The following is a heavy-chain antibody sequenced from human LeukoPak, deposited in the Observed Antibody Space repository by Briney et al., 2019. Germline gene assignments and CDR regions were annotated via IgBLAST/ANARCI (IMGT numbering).Heavy chain of an antibody. J-gene: IGHJ5*02. CDR1: GGSLSSGSYY. Sequence: SETLSLTCTVSGGSLSSGSYYWSWIRQPAGTGLEWLGRIYTSGSTNYNPSLKSRVTISVDTSKNQFSLKLSSVTAADTAVYYCARYSGRSTYYDFWSGSWGQGTLVTVSS. D-gene: IGHD3-3*01. V-gene: IGHV4-61*02. CDR3: ARYSGRSTYYDFWSGS. CDR2: IYTSGST.